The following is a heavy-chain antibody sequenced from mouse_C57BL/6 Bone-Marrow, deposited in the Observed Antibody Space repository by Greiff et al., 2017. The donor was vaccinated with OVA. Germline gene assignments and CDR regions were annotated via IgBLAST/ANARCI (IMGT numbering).Heavy chain of an antibody. V-gene: IGHV2-6*01. CDR1: GFSLTSYG. CDR3: AIITTVPFAY. J-gene: IGHJ3*01. D-gene: IGHD1-2*01. CDR2: IWGVGST. Sequence: VQGVESGPGLVAPSQSLSITCTVSGFSLTSYGVDWVRQSPGKGLEWLGVIWGVGSTNYNSALKSRLSISKDNSKSQVFLKMNSLQTDDTAMYYCAIITTVPFAYWGQGTLVTVSA.